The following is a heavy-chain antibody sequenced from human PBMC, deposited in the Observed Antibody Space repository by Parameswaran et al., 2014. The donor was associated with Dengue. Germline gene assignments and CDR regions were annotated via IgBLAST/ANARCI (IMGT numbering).Heavy chain of an antibody. CDR2: ISGSGGST. D-gene: IGHD3-3*01. CDR3: AKTLNYDFWSGYENWFDP. Sequence: WIRQPQEGLEWVSAISGSGGSTYYADSVKGRFTISRDNSKNTLYLQMNSLRAEDTAVYYCAKTLNYDFWSGYENWFDPWGQGTLVTVSS. V-gene: IGHV3-23*01. J-gene: IGHJ5*02.